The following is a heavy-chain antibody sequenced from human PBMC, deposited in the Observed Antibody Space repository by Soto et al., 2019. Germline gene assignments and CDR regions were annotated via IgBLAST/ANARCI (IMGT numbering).Heavy chain of an antibody. V-gene: IGHV4-34*01. CDR3: ARGRGAKTPRMDV. J-gene: IGHJ6*02. CDR2: INHSGST. Sequence: QVQLQQWGAGLLKPSETLSLTCAVYGGSFSGYYWSWIRQPPGKGLEWIGEINHSGSTNYNPSLKSRVTTSVDTSKNQFSLKLSSVTAADTAVYYCARGRGAKTPRMDVWGQGTTVTVSS. D-gene: IGHD4-17*01. CDR1: GGSFSGYY.